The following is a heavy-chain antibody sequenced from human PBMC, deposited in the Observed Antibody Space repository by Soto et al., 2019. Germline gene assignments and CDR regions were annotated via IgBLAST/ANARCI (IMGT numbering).Heavy chain of an antibody. Sequence: GGSLRLSCAVSGFTFRSYSMHWVRQSPGKGLEWVAVISYDGSNKYYADSVKGRFTISRDNSKNTLYLQMNSLRAEDTAVYYCARDRRSWILTNYFDYWGQGTLVTVSS. V-gene: IGHV3-30-3*01. J-gene: IGHJ4*02. CDR2: ISYDGSNK. CDR1: GFTFRSYS. CDR3: ARDRRSWILTNYFDY. D-gene: IGHD5-18*01.